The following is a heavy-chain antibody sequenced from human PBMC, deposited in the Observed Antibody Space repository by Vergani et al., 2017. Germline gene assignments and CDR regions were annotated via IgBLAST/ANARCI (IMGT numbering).Heavy chain of an antibody. CDR2: INPNSGGT. Sequence: QVQLVQSGAEVKKPGASVKVSCKASGYTFTGYYMHWVRLAPGQGLEWMGWINPNSGGTNYAQKFQGWVTMTRDTSISTAYMELSRLRSDDTAVYYCARDTYYYGSGRQGYFDLWGRGTLVTVSS. CDR3: ARDTYYYGSGRQGYFDL. V-gene: IGHV1-2*04. J-gene: IGHJ2*01. CDR1: GYTFTGYY. D-gene: IGHD3-10*01.